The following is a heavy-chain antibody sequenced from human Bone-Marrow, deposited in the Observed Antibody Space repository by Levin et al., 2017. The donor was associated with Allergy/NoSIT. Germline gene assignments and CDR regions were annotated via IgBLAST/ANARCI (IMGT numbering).Heavy chain of an antibody. D-gene: IGHD3-16*01. Sequence: SETLSLTCAVFGGSFSGYCRSWIRQPPGKGLEWIGEIDHSGSTKYNPSLKSRVTISVDTSQNHFSLKLTSVTAADTAVYYCARDTVLPIPGGGRTWGQGTLVTVSS. V-gene: IGHV4-34*01. CDR3: ARDTVLPIPGGGRT. CDR1: GGSFSGYC. CDR2: IDHSGST. J-gene: IGHJ5*02.